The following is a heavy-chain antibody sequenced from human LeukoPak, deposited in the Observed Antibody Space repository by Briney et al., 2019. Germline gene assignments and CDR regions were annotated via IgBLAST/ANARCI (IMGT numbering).Heavy chain of an antibody. V-gene: IGHV3-21*01. CDR1: GFTFSSYS. J-gene: IGHJ4*02. D-gene: IGHD3-10*01. CDR3: ARADNYGSILDY. Sequence: PGGSLRLSCAASGFTFSSYSMNWVRQAPGKGLEWVSSISSSSYIYYADSVKGRFTISRDNAKNSLYLQMNSLRAEDTAVYYCARADNYGSILDYWGRGTLVTVSS. CDR2: ISSSSYI.